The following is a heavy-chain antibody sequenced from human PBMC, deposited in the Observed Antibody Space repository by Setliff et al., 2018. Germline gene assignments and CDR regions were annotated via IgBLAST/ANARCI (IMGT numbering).Heavy chain of an antibody. D-gene: IGHD3-3*01. CDR3: ARAPQYSNFWYALSWFDP. Sequence: PSETLSLTCTVSGGYIRSFHWSWIRQSPGKGLEWIGYIHSSGRSNYNPSLKSRVTISLDTSKNQFSLKLTSVTAADTAVYYCARAPQYSNFWYALSWFDPWGQGTLVTVSS. CDR2: IHSSGRS. J-gene: IGHJ5*02. V-gene: IGHV4-59*12. CDR1: GGYIRSFH.